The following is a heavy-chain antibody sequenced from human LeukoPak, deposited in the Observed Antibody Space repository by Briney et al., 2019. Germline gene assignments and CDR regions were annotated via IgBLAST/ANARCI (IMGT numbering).Heavy chain of an antibody. CDR3: ARDRPPYYYDSRGYYRGDDVFDF. J-gene: IGHJ3*01. CDR1: GYTFTSYG. V-gene: IGHV1-18*01. CDR2: ISAYNGNT. D-gene: IGHD3-22*01. Sequence: ASVKVSCKASGYTFTSYGISWVRQAPGQGLEWMGWISAYNGNTNYAQKFLDRVTMTTDTSTSTAYMEMRSLTSDDTAVYYCARDRPPYYYDSRGYYRGDDVFDFWGQGTMVTVSS.